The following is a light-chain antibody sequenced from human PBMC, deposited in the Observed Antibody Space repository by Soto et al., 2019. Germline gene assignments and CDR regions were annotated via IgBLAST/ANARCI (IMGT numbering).Light chain of an antibody. V-gene: IGKV1-12*01. CDR1: QGISNL. J-gene: IGKJ3*01. CDR2: SAS. Sequence: DIQMPHSPSSVSASVGDRVMISCRASQGISNLLAWYQQKPGKAPSLLIHSASSLQSGVPSRFIGIRYGTDFTLTISSLQPEDFATYFCQQANSLPVTFGAGAKGAIK. CDR3: QQANSLPVT.